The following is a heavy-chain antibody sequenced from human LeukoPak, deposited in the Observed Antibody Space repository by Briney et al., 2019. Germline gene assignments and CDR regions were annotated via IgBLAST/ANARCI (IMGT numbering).Heavy chain of an antibody. CDR1: GGSISSYY. J-gene: IGHJ4*02. CDR2: IYYSGST. D-gene: IGHD5-12*01. Sequence: PSETLSLTCTVSGGSISSYYWSWIRQPPGKGLEWIGYIYYSGSTNYNPSLKSRVTISVDTSKNQFCLKLSSVTAADTAVYYCARDEGGYGFDYWGQGTLVTVSS. V-gene: IGHV4-59*01. CDR3: ARDEGGYGFDY.